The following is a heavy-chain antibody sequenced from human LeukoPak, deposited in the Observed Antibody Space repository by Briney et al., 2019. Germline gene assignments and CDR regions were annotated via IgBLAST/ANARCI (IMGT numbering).Heavy chain of an antibody. CDR2: ISWNSGSI. Sequence: GRSLRLSCAASGFTFDDYAMHWVRHAPGKGLEWVSGISWNSGSIGYADSVKGRFTISRDNAKNSLYLQMNSLRAEDTALYYCARSPRSGWTNWFDPWGQGTLVTVSS. J-gene: IGHJ5*02. D-gene: IGHD6-19*01. V-gene: IGHV3-9*01. CDR1: GFTFDDYA. CDR3: ARSPRSGWTNWFDP.